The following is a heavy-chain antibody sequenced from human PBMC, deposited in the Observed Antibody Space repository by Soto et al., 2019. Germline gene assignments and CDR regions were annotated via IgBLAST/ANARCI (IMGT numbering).Heavy chain of an antibody. CDR1: GFTVSDHY. CDR2: TRNKANSYTT. CDR3: ARGAASFDS. Sequence: EVQLVDSGGGLVQPGGSLRLSCAASGFTVSDHYMDWVRQAPGKGLEWVGRTRNKANSYTTEYAASVKGRFTISRDDSKNSLYLQMNSLKSEDTSVYYCARGAASFDSWGQGTLVTVSS. V-gene: IGHV3-72*01. J-gene: IGHJ4*02.